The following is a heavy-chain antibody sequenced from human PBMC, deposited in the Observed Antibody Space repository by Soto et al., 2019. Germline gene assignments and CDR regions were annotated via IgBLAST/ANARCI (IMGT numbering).Heavy chain of an antibody. CDR3: ARDGPNSSSWYSWWFDP. J-gene: IGHJ5*02. Sequence: QVQLVQSGAEVKKPGSSVKVSCKASGGTFSSYTISWVRQAPGQGLEWMGRIIPILGIANYAQKVQGRVTITADKSTSTAYMELSSLRSEDTAVYYCARDGPNSSSWYSWWFDPWGQGTLVTVSS. V-gene: IGHV1-69*08. CDR1: GGTFSSYT. CDR2: IIPILGIA. D-gene: IGHD6-13*01.